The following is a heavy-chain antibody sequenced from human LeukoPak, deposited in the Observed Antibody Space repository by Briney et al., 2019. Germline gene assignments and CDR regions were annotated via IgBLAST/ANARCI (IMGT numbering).Heavy chain of an antibody. Sequence: ASVKVSCKASGYTFTGYYMHWVRQAPGQGLEWMGWINPNSGGTNYAQKFQGRVTMTRDTSISTAYMELSRLRPDDTAVYYCARDYGQYDFWSGYYTLYYFDYWGQGTLVTVSS. CDR1: GYTFTGYY. J-gene: IGHJ4*02. V-gene: IGHV1-2*02. CDR2: INPNSGGT. CDR3: ARDYGQYDFWSGYYTLYYFDY. D-gene: IGHD3-3*01.